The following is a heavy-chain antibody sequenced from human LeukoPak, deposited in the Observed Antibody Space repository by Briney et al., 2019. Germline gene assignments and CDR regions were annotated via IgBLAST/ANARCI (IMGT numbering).Heavy chain of an antibody. CDR3: ARGNYDILTGYDY. J-gene: IGHJ4*02. CDR2: ISGSGSTT. CDR1: GFTFNSYA. V-gene: IGHV3-23*01. D-gene: IGHD3-9*01. Sequence: PGGSLRLSCAASGFTFNSYAMSWVRQAPRKGLEWVSAISGSGSTTYYADSVKGRFTMSRDNSKNTLYLQTDSLRAEDTAVYYCARGNYDILTGYDYWGQGTLVTVSS.